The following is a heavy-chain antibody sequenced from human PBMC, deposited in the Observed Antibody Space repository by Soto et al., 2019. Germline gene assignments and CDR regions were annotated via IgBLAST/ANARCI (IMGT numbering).Heavy chain of an antibody. Sequence: ASVKVSCKASGGTFSSYAMSWVRQAPGQGLEWMGGIIPIFGTANYAQKFQGRVTITADKSTSTAYMELSSLRSEDTAVYYCARVKNDSSGYYYADLSSYYYGTDGWGHRTRFTV. V-gene: IGHV1-69*06. CDR1: GGTFSSYA. J-gene: IGHJ6*02. D-gene: IGHD3-22*01. CDR2: IIPIFGTA. CDR3: ARVKNDSSGYYYADLSSYYYGTDG.